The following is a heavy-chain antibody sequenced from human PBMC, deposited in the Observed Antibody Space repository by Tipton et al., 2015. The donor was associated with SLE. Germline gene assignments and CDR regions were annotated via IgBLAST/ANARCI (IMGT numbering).Heavy chain of an antibody. Sequence: TLSLTCFVSGDSLSSSYWSWIRQPAGKGLEWIGRIYTSGATDDNPSLKSRVTMSVDMSKNQIFLKMTSVTAADSAVYFCARVWLNNAFDIWGQGTRVTVSS. CDR1: GDSLSSSY. J-gene: IGHJ3*02. D-gene: IGHD2/OR15-2a*01. V-gene: IGHV4-4*07. CDR3: ARVWLNNAFDI. CDR2: IYTSGAT.